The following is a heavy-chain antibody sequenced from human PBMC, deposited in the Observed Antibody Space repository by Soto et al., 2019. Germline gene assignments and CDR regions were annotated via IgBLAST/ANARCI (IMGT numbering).Heavy chain of an antibody. Sequence: QVQLQESGPGLVKPSQTLSLTCAVSGGSISSGDYYWSWLRQPPVKGLEWIGYIFYRGNTIYNPSLKSRLIRSIDTSKNQFSLKLSSVTAADTALYYCARGDMLGPTPGTFDVWGQGTMVTVSS. J-gene: IGHJ3*01. CDR1: GGSISSGDYY. CDR3: ARGDMLGPTPGTFDV. D-gene: IGHD1-26*01. CDR2: IFYRGNT. V-gene: IGHV4-30-4*01.